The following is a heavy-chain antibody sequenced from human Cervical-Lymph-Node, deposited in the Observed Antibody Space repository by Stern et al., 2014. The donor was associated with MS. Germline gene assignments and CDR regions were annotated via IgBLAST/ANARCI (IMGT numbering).Heavy chain of an antibody. D-gene: IGHD3-3*01. CDR2: INSNTGAP. CDR3: ARDMSDFWSDYGHNWFDP. CDR1: GYTFTKYL. Sequence: QEQLVQSGSELKKPGASVTVSCKASGYTFTKYLIHWVRQAPGQGLEWMGWINSNTGAPMYARDFAGRFVFSLDTSVNTAYLQISRLKTEDTAVYYCARDMSDFWSDYGHNWFDPWGQGTLVTVSS. J-gene: IGHJ5*02. V-gene: IGHV7-4-1*02.